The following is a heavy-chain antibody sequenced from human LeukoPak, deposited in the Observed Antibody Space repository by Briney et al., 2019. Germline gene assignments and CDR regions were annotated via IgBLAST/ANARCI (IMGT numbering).Heavy chain of an antibody. D-gene: IGHD3-3*01. CDR3: ARSLGLLEWLGMDV. J-gene: IGHJ6*02. Sequence: ASVKVSCKTSGYTFTAYGITWARQAPGQGLEWMGIINRSGGSTTYAQKFQGRVTMTRDTSTSTVYMELSSLRSEDTAVYYCARSLGLLEWLGMDVWGQGTTVTVSS. V-gene: IGHV1-46*01. CDR2: INRSGGST. CDR1: GYTFTAYG.